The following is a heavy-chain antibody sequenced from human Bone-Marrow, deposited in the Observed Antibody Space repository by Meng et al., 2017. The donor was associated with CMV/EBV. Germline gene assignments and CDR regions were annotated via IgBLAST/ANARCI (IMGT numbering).Heavy chain of an antibody. J-gene: IGHJ6*01. D-gene: IGHD3-22*01. CDR3: AKDVTMIADYGMDV. CDR2: ISWNSGSI. V-gene: IGHV3-9*01. Sequence: GGSLRLSCAASGFTFDDYAMHWVRQAPGKGLEWVSGISWNSGSIGYADSVKGRFTISRDNAKNSLYLQMNSLRAEDTALYYCAKDVTMIADYGMDVWGQGPTVTFYS. CDR1: GFTFDDYA.